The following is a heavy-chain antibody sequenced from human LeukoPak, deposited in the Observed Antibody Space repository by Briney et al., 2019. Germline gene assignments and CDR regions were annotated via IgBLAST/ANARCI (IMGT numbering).Heavy chain of an antibody. CDR3: ARGGDPLDY. V-gene: IGHV4-30-2*01. Sequence: SETLSLTCAVSGGSISSGGDSWSWVRQPPGKGGEWIVYIYHSGSTYYNPSLKSRVTISVDRSKNQFSLKLSSVTAADTAVYYCARGGDPLDYWGQGTLVTVSS. CDR2: IYHSGST. CDR1: GGSISSGGDS. D-gene: IGHD2-21*02. J-gene: IGHJ4*02.